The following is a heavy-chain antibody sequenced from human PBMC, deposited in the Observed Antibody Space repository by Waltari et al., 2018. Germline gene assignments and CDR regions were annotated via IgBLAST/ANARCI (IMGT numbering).Heavy chain of an antibody. V-gene: IGHV4-38-2*01. CDR1: GYSLRSGYY. CDR2: IFTGGLGDLSYSGGA. Sequence: QVQLHESGPGLVKPSGTLSLTCAVSGYSLRSGYYWVWIRQPPGKGLVGIGNIFTGGLGDLSYSGGAYYNPSLRSRVSMSVDTSRNQFSLRLESVTASDTALYYCARVEVPGPVDSWGPGILVAVSS. D-gene: IGHD3-3*01. J-gene: IGHJ5*01. CDR3: ARVEVPGPVDS.